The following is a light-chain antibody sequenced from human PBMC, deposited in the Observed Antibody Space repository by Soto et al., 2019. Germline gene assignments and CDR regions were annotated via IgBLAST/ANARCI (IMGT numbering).Light chain of an antibody. Sequence: EIVMTQSPATLSVSPGERATLSCRASQSVSSTLAWYQQKPGQAPRLIIYGASTMATGIPARFSGRGSGTEFTLTISSLQSEAFAVYYCQKYNNLPQTFGQGTKVEIK. CDR2: GAS. V-gene: IGKV3-15*01. CDR1: QSVSST. J-gene: IGKJ1*01. CDR3: QKYNNLPQT.